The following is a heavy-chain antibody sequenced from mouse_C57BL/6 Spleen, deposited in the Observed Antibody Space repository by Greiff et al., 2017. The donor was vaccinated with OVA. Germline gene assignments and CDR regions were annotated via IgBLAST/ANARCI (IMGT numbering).Heavy chain of an antibody. CDR3: ARRATGYDYDGFDY. D-gene: IGHD2-4*01. J-gene: IGHJ2*01. CDR2: IYPSDSET. CDR1: GYTFTSYW. V-gene: IGHV1-61*01. Sequence: QVQLQQPGAELVRPGSSVKLSCKASGYTFTSYWMDWVKQRPGQGLEWIGNIYPSDSETHYNQKFKDKATLTVDKSSSTAYMQLSSLTSEDSAVYYCARRATGYDYDGFDYWGQGTTLTVSS.